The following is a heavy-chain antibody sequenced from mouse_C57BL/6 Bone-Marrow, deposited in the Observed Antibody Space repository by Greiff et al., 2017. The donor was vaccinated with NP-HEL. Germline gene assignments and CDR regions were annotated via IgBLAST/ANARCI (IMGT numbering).Heavy chain of an antibody. CDR3: ARSSPITTVVFDY. CDR2: INPSNGGT. CDR1: GYTFTSYW. D-gene: IGHD1-1*01. Sequence: QVQLQQPGTELVKPGASVKLSCKASGYTFTSYWMHWVKQRPGQGLEWIGNINPSNGGTNYNEKFKSKATMTVDKSSSTAYMQLSSLTSEVSAVYYCARSSPITTVVFDYWGQGTTLTVSS. J-gene: IGHJ2*01. V-gene: IGHV1-53*01.